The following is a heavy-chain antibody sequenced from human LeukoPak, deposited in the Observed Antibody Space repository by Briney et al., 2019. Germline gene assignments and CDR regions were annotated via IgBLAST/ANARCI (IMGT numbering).Heavy chain of an antibody. CDR2: IWYDGSNK. CDR1: GFTFSSYG. D-gene: IGHD1-26*01. J-gene: IGHJ3*02. Sequence: GGSLRLSCAASGFTFSSYGMHWVRQAPGEGLEWVAVIWYDGSNKYYADSVKGRFTISRDNSKNTLYLQMNSLRAEDTAVYYCARDGGASRPGAFDIWGQGTMVTVSS. CDR3: ARDGGASRPGAFDI. V-gene: IGHV3-33*01.